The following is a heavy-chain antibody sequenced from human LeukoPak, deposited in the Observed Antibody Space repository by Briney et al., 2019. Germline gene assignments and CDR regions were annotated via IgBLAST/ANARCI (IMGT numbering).Heavy chain of an antibody. CDR3: ARVFLSVVVVAARNDTFDI. Sequence: SETLSLTCAVYGGSFSGYYWSWIRQPPGKGLEWIGEINHSGSTTYNPSLKSRVTISVDTSKDQFSLKLCSVTAADTAVYYCARVFLSVVVVAARNDTFDIWGQGTMVTVSS. V-gene: IGHV4-34*01. J-gene: IGHJ3*02. CDR2: INHSGST. D-gene: IGHD2-15*01. CDR1: GGSFSGYY.